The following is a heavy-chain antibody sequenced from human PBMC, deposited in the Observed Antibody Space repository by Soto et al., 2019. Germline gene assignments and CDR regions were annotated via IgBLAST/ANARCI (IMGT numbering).Heavy chain of an antibody. D-gene: IGHD5-12*01. CDR3: ARDAPRYSGYGRGYFDY. CDR1: GFTISSYA. CDR2: ISGGGGGT. V-gene: IGHV3-23*01. Sequence: GSLRLSCAASGFTISSYAMSWVRQAPGKGLEWVSVISGGGGGTYYADSVKGRFTISRDNSKNTLYLQVDSLRAEDTAVYYCARDAPRYSGYGRGYFDYWGQGTLVTVSS. J-gene: IGHJ4*02.